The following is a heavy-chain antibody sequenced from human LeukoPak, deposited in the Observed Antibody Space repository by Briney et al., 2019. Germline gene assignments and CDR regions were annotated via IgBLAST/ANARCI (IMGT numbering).Heavy chain of an antibody. D-gene: IGHD5-18*01. CDR1: GGSFSGYY. CDR3: ARAVYSYGYSERHYYYYYMDV. J-gene: IGHJ6*03. V-gene: IGHV4-38-2*01. CDR2: IYHSGST. Sequence: SETLSLTCAVYGGSFSGYYWGWIRQPPGKGLEWIGSIYHSGSTYYNLSLKSRVTISVDTSKNQFSLKLSSVTAADTAVYYCARAVYSYGYSERHYYYYYMDVWGKGTTVTVSS.